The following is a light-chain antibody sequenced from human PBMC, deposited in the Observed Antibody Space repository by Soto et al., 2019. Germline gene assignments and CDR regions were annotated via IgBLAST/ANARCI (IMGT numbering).Light chain of an antibody. J-gene: IGLJ3*02. CDR2: DVS. CDR1: SSDIGSYNY. V-gene: IGLV2-14*03. Sequence: QSALTQPASLSGSPGQSITISCTGTSSDIGSYNYVSWYQQHPGKAPKLMIFDVSYRPSAISDRFSGSKSGNTASLTISGLQPEDEADYYCSSYGASSTLFGGGTKLTVL. CDR3: SSYGASSTL.